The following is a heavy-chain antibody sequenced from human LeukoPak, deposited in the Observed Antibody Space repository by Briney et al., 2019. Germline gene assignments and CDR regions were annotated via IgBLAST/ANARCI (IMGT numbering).Heavy chain of an antibody. V-gene: IGHV3-33*01. CDR1: GFTFRNHG. D-gene: IGHD5-24*01. CDR3: VRDRGALQYFDY. CDR2: TWYDGGNK. J-gene: IGHJ4*02. Sequence: GRSLRLSCAASGFTFRNHGMHWVRQAPGKGLEWVAITWYDGGNKYYADSVNGRSTISRDNSKNTLFLQMNSLRAEDTAVYYCVRDRGALQYFDYWGQGTLVTVSS.